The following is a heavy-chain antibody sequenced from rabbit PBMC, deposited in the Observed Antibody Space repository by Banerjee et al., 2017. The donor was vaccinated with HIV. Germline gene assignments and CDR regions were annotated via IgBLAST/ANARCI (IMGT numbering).Heavy chain of an antibody. V-gene: IGHV1S45*01. CDR2: IAAGSSGIT. Sequence: TCTASGLDFSSYWMCWVRQAPGKGPEWIACIAAGSSGITYYASWAKGRFTISRTSSTTVTLQMTSLTAADTATYFCARDTYGYAGYAYFNLWGQGTLVTVS. D-gene: IGHD6-1*01. CDR3: ARDTYGYAGYAYFNL. CDR1: GLDFSSYW. J-gene: IGHJ4*01.